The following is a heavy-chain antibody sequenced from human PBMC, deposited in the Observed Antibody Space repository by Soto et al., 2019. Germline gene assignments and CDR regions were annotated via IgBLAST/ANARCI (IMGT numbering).Heavy chain of an antibody. CDR2: IYYSGST. Sequence: TKSLTCSFSGDSISSGNYYLGWIRQHPGKGLEWIGSIYYSGSTYYNPSLKSRVTISVETSKNHFSLKLSSVTAADTAMYYCARHYNGFDYWGQGTPVTVS. V-gene: IGHV4-31*03. CDR1: GDSISSGNYY. CDR3: ARHYNGFDY. D-gene: IGHD3-10*01. J-gene: IGHJ4*02.